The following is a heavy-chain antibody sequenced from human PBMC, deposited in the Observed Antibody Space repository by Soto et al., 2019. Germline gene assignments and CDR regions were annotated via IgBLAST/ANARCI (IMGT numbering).Heavy chain of an antibody. CDR1: GGSISSGGYS. Sequence: PSETLSLTCAVSGGSISSGGYSWSWIRQPPGKGLEWIGYIYHSGSTYYNPSLKSRVTISVDNAKNSLYLQMNSLRAEDTALYYCAKDRGIAVAGPASDAFDIWGQGTMVTVSS. CDR2: IYHSGST. V-gene: IGHV4-30-2*01. J-gene: IGHJ3*02. CDR3: AKDRGIAVAGPASDAFDI. D-gene: IGHD6-19*01.